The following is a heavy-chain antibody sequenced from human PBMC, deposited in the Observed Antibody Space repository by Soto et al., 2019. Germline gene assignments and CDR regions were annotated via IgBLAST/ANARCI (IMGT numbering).Heavy chain of an antibody. D-gene: IGHD3-3*01. CDR1: GYKVSTWHNFTSYW. J-gene: IGHJ6*02. V-gene: IGHV5-51*03. Sequence: EVQLVQSGAEVKKPGESLKISCMGSGYKVSTWHNFTSYWIAWVRQMPGEGLEWMGIIYPGDSDTRYSPSFQGQVTISADKSINSVYLQWSSLKASDTATYYCARLGFNYVFLSGYYNVHHYYGIDVWGQGTTVTVSS. CDR3: ARLGFNYVFLSGYYNVHHYYGIDV. CDR2: IYPGDSDT.